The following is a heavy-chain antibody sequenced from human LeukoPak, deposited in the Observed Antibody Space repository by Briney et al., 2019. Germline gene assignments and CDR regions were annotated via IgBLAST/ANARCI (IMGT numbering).Heavy chain of an antibody. CDR3: TREYFYDFWSGDAFDI. Sequence: GGSLRLSCAASGFTFSSYSMNWVRQAPGKGLEWVGFIRSKAYGGTTEYAASVKGRFTISRDDSKSIAYLQMNSLKTEDTAVYYCTREYFYDFWSGDAFDIWGQGTMVTVSS. V-gene: IGHV3-49*04. J-gene: IGHJ3*02. CDR1: GFTFSSYS. CDR2: IRSKAYGGTT. D-gene: IGHD3-3*01.